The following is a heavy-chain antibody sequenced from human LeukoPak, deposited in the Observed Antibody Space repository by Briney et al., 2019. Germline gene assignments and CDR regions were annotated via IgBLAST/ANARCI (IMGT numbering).Heavy chain of an antibody. V-gene: IGHV4-59*01. Sequence: SETLSLTCTVSGGSISSYCWSWIRQPPGKGLEWIGYIYYSGSTNYNPSLKSRVTISVDTSKNQFSLKLSSVTAADTAVYYCAHWDYYDSSGYSNWGQGTLVTVSS. D-gene: IGHD3-22*01. J-gene: IGHJ4*02. CDR1: GGSISSYC. CDR3: AHWDYYDSSGYSN. CDR2: IYYSGST.